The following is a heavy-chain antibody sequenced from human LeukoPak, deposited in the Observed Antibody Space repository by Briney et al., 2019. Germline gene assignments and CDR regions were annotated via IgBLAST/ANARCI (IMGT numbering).Heavy chain of an antibody. V-gene: IGHV1-69*06. J-gene: IGHJ4*02. Sequence: ASVKVSCKASGGTFSSYAISWVRQAPGQGLEWMGGIIPIFGTANYAQKFQGRVTITADKSTSTAYMELSSLRSEDTAVYYCARGVPNRKALLGNFDYWGQGTLVTVSS. CDR3: ARGVPNRKALLGNFDY. D-gene: IGHD2-15*01. CDR1: GGTFSSYA. CDR2: IIPIFGTA.